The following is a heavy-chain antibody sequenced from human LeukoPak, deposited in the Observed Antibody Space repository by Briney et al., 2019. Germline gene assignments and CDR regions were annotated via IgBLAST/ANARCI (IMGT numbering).Heavy chain of an antibody. D-gene: IGHD3-10*01. CDR2: ISSSSSYT. Sequence: GGSLRLSCAASGFTFSDYYMSWIRQAPGKGLEWVSYISSSSSYTNYADSVKGRFTISRDNAKNSLYLQMNSLRAEDTAVYYCARDSSRVYGSGSYPHYWGQGTLVTVSS. V-gene: IGHV3-11*06. CDR1: GFTFSDYY. CDR3: ARDSSRVYGSGSYPHY. J-gene: IGHJ4*02.